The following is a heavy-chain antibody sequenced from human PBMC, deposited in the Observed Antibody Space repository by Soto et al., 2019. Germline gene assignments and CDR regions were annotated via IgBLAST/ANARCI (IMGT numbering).Heavy chain of an antibody. CDR3: AHSQAPYDSSGYYRTRFDY. CDR1: GFSLSTSGVG. CDR2: IYWDDDK. J-gene: IGHJ4*02. Sequence: QITLKESGPPLVKPTQTLTLTCTFSGFSLSTSGVGVGWIRQPPGKALEWLALIYWDDDKRYSPSLKSRLTITKDTSNNQVVLTMTNMDPVDTATYYCAHSQAPYDSSGYYRTRFDYWGQGTLVTVSS. D-gene: IGHD3-22*01. V-gene: IGHV2-5*02.